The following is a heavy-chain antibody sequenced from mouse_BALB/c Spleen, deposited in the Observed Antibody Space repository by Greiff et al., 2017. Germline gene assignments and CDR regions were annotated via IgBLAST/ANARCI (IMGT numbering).Heavy chain of an antibody. Sequence: EVMLVESGGGLVQPGGSRKLSCAASGFTFSSFGMHWVRQAPEKGLEWVAYISSGSSTIYYADTVKGRFTISRDNPKNTLFLQMTSLRSEDTAMYYCARGNYLFYAMDYWGQGTSVTVSS. CDR2: ISSGSSTI. D-gene: IGHD2-1*01. J-gene: IGHJ4*01. CDR3: ARGNYLFYAMDY. V-gene: IGHV5-17*02. CDR1: GFTFSSFG.